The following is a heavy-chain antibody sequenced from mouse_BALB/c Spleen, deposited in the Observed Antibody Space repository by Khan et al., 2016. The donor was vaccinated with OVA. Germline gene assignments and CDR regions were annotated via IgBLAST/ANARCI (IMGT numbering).Heavy chain of an antibody. CDR2: ISTYYGDP. V-gene: IGHV1S137*01. CDR3: TRGSGKFRFAY. D-gene: IGHD1-3*01. Sequence: QVQLQQPGAELVRPGVSVKISCKGSGYTFTDFAIHWVKQSHSKSLEWIGVISTYYGDPTYNQKFKDKATMTVDNSSSKAYMALGRLTSEDSAIYYGTRGSGKFRFAYWGQGTLVTVAA. J-gene: IGHJ3*01. CDR1: GYTFTDFA.